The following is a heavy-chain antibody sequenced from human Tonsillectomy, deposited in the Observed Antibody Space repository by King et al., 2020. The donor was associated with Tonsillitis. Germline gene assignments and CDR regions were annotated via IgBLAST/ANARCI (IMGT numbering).Heavy chain of an antibody. V-gene: IGHV3-33*05. CDR3: ARGEVKCYYDSEYHYVYDAFYI. CDR2: ISYDGSDK. Sequence: QLVQSGGGVVQSGRSLRLSCAASGFTFSNYGMHWVRQAPGKGLEWVAVISYDGSDKYYADSVKGRFTISRDNSKNTLYLQMNSLRAEDTAVYYCARGEVKCYYDSEYHYVYDAFYIWGQGTMVTVSS. CDR1: GFTFSNYG. D-gene: IGHD3-10*01. J-gene: IGHJ3*02.